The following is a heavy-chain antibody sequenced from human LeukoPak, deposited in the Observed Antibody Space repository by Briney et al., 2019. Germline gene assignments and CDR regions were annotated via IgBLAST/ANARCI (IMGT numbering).Heavy chain of an antibody. Sequence: PGRSLTLSCAVSGLTFSSYALSRVRQAPGKGLEWISDISGSGGSTYYADSVKGRFTISRDNSKNTLYLQMNSLRAEDTAVYYGAKVQTYQLLHGAYFDYWGQGTLVTVSS. D-gene: IGHD2-2*01. CDR1: GLTFSSYA. V-gene: IGHV3-23*01. J-gene: IGHJ4*02. CDR2: ISGSGGST. CDR3: AKVQTYQLLHGAYFDY.